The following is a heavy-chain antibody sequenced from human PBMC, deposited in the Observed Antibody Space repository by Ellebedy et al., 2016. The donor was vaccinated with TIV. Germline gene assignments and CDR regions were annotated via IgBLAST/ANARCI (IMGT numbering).Heavy chain of an antibody. Sequence: GESLKISXAASGFTFSSNYMSWVRQAPGKGLEWVSVIYRGGSTDYADSVKGRFTISRHNSKNTLFLQMNSLRAEDTAVYYCARGRLAVNGLDPWGQGTLVTVSS. V-gene: IGHV3-53*04. D-gene: IGHD6-19*01. CDR1: GFTFSSNY. CDR3: ARGRLAVNGLDP. CDR2: IYRGGST. J-gene: IGHJ5*02.